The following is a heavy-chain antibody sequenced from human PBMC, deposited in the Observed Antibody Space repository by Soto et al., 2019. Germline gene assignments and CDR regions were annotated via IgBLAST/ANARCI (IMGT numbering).Heavy chain of an antibody. Sequence: ASVKVSCKASGGTFSSYAISWVRQAPGQGLEWMGGIIPIFGTANYAQKFQGRVTITADESTSTAYMELSSLRSEDTAVYYCAFGYSYGPYYFDYWGQGTLVTVSS. J-gene: IGHJ4*02. CDR2: IIPIFGTA. D-gene: IGHD5-18*01. CDR3: AFGYSYGPYYFDY. V-gene: IGHV1-69*13. CDR1: GGTFSSYA.